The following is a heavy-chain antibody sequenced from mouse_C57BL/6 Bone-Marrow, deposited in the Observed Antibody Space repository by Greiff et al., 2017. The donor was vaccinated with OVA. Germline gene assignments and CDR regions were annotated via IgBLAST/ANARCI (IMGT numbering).Heavy chain of an antibody. CDR2: IDPETGGT. CDR3: TRLLLLAY. V-gene: IGHV1-15*01. CDR1: GYTFTDYE. Sequence: QVQLKESGAELVRPGASVTLSCKASGYTFTDYEMHWVKQTPVHGLEWIGAIDPETGGTAYNQKFKGKAILTADKSSSTAYMELRSLTSEDSAVYYCTRLLLLAYWGQGTLVTVSA. D-gene: IGHD1-1*01. J-gene: IGHJ3*01.